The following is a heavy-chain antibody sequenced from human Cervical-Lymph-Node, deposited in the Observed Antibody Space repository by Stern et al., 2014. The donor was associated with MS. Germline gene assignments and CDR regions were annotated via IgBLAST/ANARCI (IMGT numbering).Heavy chain of an antibody. D-gene: IGHD3-3*01. J-gene: IGHJ3*02. CDR1: GFTFSNYA. CDR2: ISYDGSNK. CDR3: ARTTELESYDFWGRPLLDAFDI. Sequence: VQLVESGGGVVQPGRSLRLSCAASGFTFSNYAMHWVRQAPGKGLEWVAVISYDGSNKYYADSVKGRFTISRDNSKNTLCLQMNSLRAEDTAVYYCARTTELESYDFWGRPLLDAFDIWGQGTMVTVSS. V-gene: IGHV3-30-3*01.